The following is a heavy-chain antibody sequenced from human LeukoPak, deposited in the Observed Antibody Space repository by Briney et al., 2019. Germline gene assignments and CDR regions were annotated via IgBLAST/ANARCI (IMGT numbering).Heavy chain of an antibody. J-gene: IGHJ6*03. CDR1: GYSISTNYY. CDR3: ARGGGIDYYYYYMDV. CDR2: ISHSGST. D-gene: IGHD3-10*01. Sequence: SETLSLTCTVSGYSISTNYYWGWVRQPSGKGLGWIGSISHSGSTYYSPSLKSRVTISLDTSENQFSLKLNSVTAADTAVYYCARGGGIDYYYYYMDVWGKGTTVTVSS. V-gene: IGHV4-38-2*02.